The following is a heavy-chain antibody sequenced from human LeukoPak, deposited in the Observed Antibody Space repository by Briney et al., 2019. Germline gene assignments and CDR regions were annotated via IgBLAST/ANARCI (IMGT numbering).Heavy chain of an antibody. CDR1: GGTFSSYA. V-gene: IGHV1-69*05. D-gene: IGHD6-13*01. J-gene: IGHJ4*02. CDR2: IIPIFGTA. CDR3: TRGGYSSSLFDY. Sequence: SVKVSCKASGGTFSSYAISWVRQAPGQGLEWMGGIIPIFGTANYAQKFQGRVTITTDESTSTAYMELSSLRSEDTAVYYCTRGGYSSSLFDYWGQGTLVTVSS.